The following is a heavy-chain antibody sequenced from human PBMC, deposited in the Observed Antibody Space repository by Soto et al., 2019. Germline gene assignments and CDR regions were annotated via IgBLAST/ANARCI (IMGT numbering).Heavy chain of an antibody. CDR2: ISANNGNT. CDR3: ARDPATRGYSGYDYGGYFDY. J-gene: IGHJ4*02. Sequence: ASVKVSCKASGYTFTSYYMNWVRQAPGQGLEWMGIISANNGNTSYAQKLQGRVTMTTDTSTSTAYMELRSLRSDDTAVYYCARDPATRGYSGYDYGGYFDYWGQGTLVTVSS. CDR1: GYTFTSYY. V-gene: IGHV1-18*04. D-gene: IGHD5-12*01.